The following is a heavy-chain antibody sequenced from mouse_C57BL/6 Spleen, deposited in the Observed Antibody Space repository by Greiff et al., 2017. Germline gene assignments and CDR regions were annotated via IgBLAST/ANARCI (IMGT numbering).Heavy chain of an antibody. CDR1: GYAFTNYL. V-gene: IGHV1-54*01. D-gene: IGHD4-1*01. CDR3: ARKGKLGEFAY. J-gene: IGHJ3*01. CDR2: INPGSGGT. Sequence: VQLQQSGAELVRPGTSVKVSCKASGYAFTNYLIEWVKQRPGQGLEWIGVINPGSGGTNYNEKFKGKATLTADKSSSTAYMQLSSLTSEDSAVYFCARKGKLGEFAYWGQGTLVTVSA.